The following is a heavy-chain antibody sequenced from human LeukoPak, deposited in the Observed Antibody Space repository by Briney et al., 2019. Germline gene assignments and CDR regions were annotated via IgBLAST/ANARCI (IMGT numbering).Heavy chain of an antibody. CDR1: GDSIRSSDYY. Sequence: SETLSPTCTVSGDSIRSSDYYWGWIRQPPGKGLEWIGSSYYSGSTYYNPYLQSRMTISVDTSRNQFSLKLSSVTAADTAVYYCARGYPGYSSSWTWDYWGQGTLVTVSS. D-gene: IGHD6-13*01. J-gene: IGHJ4*02. CDR3: ARGYPGYSSSWTWDY. CDR2: SYYSGST. V-gene: IGHV4-39*07.